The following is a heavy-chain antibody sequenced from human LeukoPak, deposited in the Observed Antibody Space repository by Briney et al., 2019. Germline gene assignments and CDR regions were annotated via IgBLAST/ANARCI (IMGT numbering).Heavy chain of an antibody. V-gene: IGHV3-30*18. D-gene: IGHD4-17*01. J-gene: IGHJ4*02. Sequence: GRSLRLSCAASGFTFSNYGMHWVRQAPGKGLEWVSVISFDGSAKYYADSVKGRFTISRDNSKNTLYLQMTSLRAEDTAVYYCAKDGDYGCGSDYWGQGTLVTVSS. CDR2: ISFDGSAK. CDR1: GFTFSNYG. CDR3: AKDGDYGCGSDY.